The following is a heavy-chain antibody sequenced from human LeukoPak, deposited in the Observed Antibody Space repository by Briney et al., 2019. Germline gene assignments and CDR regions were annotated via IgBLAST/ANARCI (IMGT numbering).Heavy chain of an antibody. CDR2: IHYFGTT. CDR3: ARGPTYQPIDY. V-gene: IGHV4-39*02. CDR1: GGSISSYY. Sequence: PSETLSLTCTVSGGSISSYYWGWIRQPPGKGLEWIASIHYFGTTYYNPSLKSRVTISVDTSKNHFSLKLSSVTAADTAVYYCARGPTYQPIDYWGQGTLVTVSS. D-gene: IGHD2-2*01. J-gene: IGHJ4*02.